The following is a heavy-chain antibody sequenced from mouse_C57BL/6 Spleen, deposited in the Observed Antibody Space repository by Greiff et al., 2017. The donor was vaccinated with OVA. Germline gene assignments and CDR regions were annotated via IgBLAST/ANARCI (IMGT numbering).Heavy chain of an antibody. CDR1: GYAFTNYL. V-gene: IGHV1-54*01. Sequence: VHLVESGAELVRPGTSVKVSCKASGYAFTNYLIEWVKQRPGQGLEWIGVINPGSGGTNYNEKFKGKATLTADKSSSTAYMQLSSLTSEDSAVYCCAREGFAYWGQGTLVTVSA. CDR3: AREGFAY. CDR2: INPGSGGT. J-gene: IGHJ3*01.